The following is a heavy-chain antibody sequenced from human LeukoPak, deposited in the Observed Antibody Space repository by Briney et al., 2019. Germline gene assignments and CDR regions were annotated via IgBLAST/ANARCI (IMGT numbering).Heavy chain of an antibody. CDR2: IYYSGTT. V-gene: IGHV4-39*01. CDR3: ARHREDILVVPFDY. Sequence: SETLSLTCTVSGGSISSSSYYWGWIRQPPGKGLEWIGSIYYSGTTYYIPTLKIRVTISVDKSKNQFSLRLSSVTAADTAVYYCARHREDILVVPFDYWGQGTLVTVPS. J-gene: IGHJ4*02. CDR1: GGSISSSSYY. D-gene: IGHD2-2*01.